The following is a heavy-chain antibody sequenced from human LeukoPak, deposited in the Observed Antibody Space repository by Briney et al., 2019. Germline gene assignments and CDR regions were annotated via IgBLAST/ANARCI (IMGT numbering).Heavy chain of an antibody. J-gene: IGHJ4*02. CDR2: INHNGEMI. CDR1: GFTFSNYV. CDR3: AKPLPRITMVRGVPLPYYFDY. Sequence: GGSLRLSCAASGFTFSNYVMSWVRQAPGKGLEWVSYINHNGEMIFYPDFVKGRFTISRDNAKNSLYLQMNSLRDEDTAVYYCAKPLPRITMVRGVPLPYYFDYWGQGTLVTVSS. V-gene: IGHV3-48*02. D-gene: IGHD3-10*01.